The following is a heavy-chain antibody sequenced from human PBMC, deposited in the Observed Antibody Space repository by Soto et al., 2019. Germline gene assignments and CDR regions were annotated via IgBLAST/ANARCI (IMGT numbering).Heavy chain of an antibody. CDR3: ARGKYCGGGHCYNHYDS. CDR1: GFTVSDNH. J-gene: IGHJ4*02. Sequence: EVQLVESGGGLIQPGGSLRLACAASGFTVSDNHMSWVRQAPGKGLEWLSLIHSGGTSYADSVKGRFTISRDNSKNMLYLQLNSLRAEDTALYYCARGKYCGGGHCYNHYDSWGQGTLVTVSS. D-gene: IGHD2-15*01. V-gene: IGHV3-53*01. CDR2: IHSGGT.